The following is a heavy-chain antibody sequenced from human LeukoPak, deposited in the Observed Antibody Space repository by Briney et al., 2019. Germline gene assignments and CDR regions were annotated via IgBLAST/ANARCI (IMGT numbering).Heavy chain of an antibody. V-gene: IGHV1-18*01. CDR3: ARGYCSSTSCHGRGFDY. Sequence: GASVKVSCKASGYTFTSYGISWVRQAPGQGLEWMGWISAYNGNTNYAQKLQGRVTMTTDTSTSTAYMELRSLRSDDTAVYYCARGYCSSTSCHGRGFDYWGQGTLVTVSS. J-gene: IGHJ4*02. CDR1: GYTFTSYG. D-gene: IGHD2-2*01. CDR2: ISAYNGNT.